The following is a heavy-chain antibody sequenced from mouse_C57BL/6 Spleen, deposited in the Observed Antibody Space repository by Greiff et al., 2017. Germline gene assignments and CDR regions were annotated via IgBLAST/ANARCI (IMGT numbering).Heavy chain of an antibody. CDR2: IYPGDGDT. CDR3: AVYYGSSYAWYFDV. Sequence: LQESGPELVKPGASVKISCKASGYAFSSSWMNWVKQRPGKGLEWIGRIYPGDGDTNYNGKFKGKDTLTADKSSSTSYMQLSSLTSEDSAVYFCAVYYGSSYAWYFDVWGTGTTVTVAS. D-gene: IGHD1-1*01. J-gene: IGHJ1*03. CDR1: GYAFSSSW. V-gene: IGHV1-82*01.